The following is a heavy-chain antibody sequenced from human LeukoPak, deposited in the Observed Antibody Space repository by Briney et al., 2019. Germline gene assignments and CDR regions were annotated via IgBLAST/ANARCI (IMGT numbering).Heavy chain of an antibody. CDR2: ISAYNGNT. V-gene: IGHV1-18*01. Sequence: GASVKVSCKASGYTFTRYGISWVRQAPGQGLEWMGWISAYNGNTNYAQKLQGRVTMTTDTSTSTAYMELRSLRSDDTAVYYCARDACSSTSWYEGVTSDYWGQGTLVTVSS. D-gene: IGHD2-2*01. CDR3: ARDACSSTSWYEGVTSDY. CDR1: GYTFTRYG. J-gene: IGHJ4*02.